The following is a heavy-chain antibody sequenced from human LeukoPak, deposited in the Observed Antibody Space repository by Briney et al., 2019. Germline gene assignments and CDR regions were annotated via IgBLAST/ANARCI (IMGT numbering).Heavy chain of an antibody. CDR3: AREVPVTTYAFDI. Sequence: GASVKVSCKASGYTFTSYYMHWVRQAPGQGLEWMGIINPSGGSTSYAQKFQGRVTMTRDTSISTAYMELSRLRSDDTAVYYCAREVPVTTYAFDIWGQGTMVTVSS. CDR2: INPSGGST. CDR1: GYTFTSYY. D-gene: IGHD4-17*01. J-gene: IGHJ3*02. V-gene: IGHV1-46*01.